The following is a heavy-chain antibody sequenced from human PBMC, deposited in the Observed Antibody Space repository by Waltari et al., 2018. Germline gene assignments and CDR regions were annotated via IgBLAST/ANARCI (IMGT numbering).Heavy chain of an antibody. CDR1: GGSISSGGYY. J-gene: IGHJ3*02. CDR3: ARDAYYYDSSGSPGGAFDI. Sequence: QVQLQESGPGLVKPSQTLSLTCTVSGGSISSGGYYWSWILQHQGKGLEWIGYIYYSGSTYYNPSLKSRVTISVDTSKNQFSLKLSSVTAADTAVYYCARDAYYYDSSGSPGGAFDIWGQGTMVTVSS. V-gene: IGHV4-31*03. D-gene: IGHD3-22*01. CDR2: IYYSGST.